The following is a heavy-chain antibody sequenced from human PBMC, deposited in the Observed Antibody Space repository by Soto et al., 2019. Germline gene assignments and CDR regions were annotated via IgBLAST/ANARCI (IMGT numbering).Heavy chain of an antibody. J-gene: IGHJ6*02. CDR1: GGSFSGYY. D-gene: IGHD2-2*01. CDR3: ARGVFCSSTTCYWGMDV. CDR2: ISHSGST. V-gene: IGHV4-34*01. Sequence: SETLSLTCAVYGGSFSGYYWSWIRQPPGKGLEWIGEISHSGSTNYNPSLKSRVTISLDTSKNQFSLKLSSVTAADTAVYYCARGVFCSSTTCYWGMDVWGQGTTVTVSS.